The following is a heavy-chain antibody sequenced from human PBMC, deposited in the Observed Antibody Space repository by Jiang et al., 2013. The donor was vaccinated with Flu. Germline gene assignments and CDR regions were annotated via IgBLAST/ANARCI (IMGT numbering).Heavy chain of an antibody. Sequence: WVRQAPGQGLEWMGIINPSGGSTSYAQKFQGRVTMTRDTSTSTVYMELSSLRSEDTAVYYCASLSGIAVAGTDADADYWGQGTLVTVSS. V-gene: IGHV1-46*01. CDR3: ASLSGIAVAGTDADADY. CDR2: INPSGGST. J-gene: IGHJ4*02. D-gene: IGHD6-19*01.